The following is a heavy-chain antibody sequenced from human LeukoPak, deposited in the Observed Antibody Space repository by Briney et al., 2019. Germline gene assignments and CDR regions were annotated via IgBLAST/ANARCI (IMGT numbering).Heavy chain of an antibody. CDR2: INPSGGST. V-gene: IGHV1-46*01. CDR1: GYTFTSYY. Sequence: VASVMVSCKASGYTFTSYYMHWVRQAPGQGLEWMGIINPSGGSTSYAQKFQGRVTMTRDMSTSTVYMELGSLRSEDTAVYYCARGGYSGYDPVYFDYWGQGTLVTVSS. D-gene: IGHD5-12*01. CDR3: ARGGYSGYDPVYFDY. J-gene: IGHJ4*02.